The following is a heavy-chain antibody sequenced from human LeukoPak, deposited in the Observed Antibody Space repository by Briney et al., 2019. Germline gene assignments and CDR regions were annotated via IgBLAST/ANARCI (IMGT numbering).Heavy chain of an antibody. D-gene: IGHD3-10*01. CDR2: INPNSGGT. CDR3: ARRATTYYYGSGSYYTQYYFDY. CDR1: GYTFTGYY. Sequence: ASVKVSCKASGYTFTGYYMHWVRQAPGQGLEWMGWINPNSGGTNYAQKLQGRVTMTTDTSTSTAYMELRSLRSDDTAVYYCARRATTYYYGSGSYYTQYYFDYWGQGTLVTVSS. J-gene: IGHJ4*02. V-gene: IGHV1-2*02.